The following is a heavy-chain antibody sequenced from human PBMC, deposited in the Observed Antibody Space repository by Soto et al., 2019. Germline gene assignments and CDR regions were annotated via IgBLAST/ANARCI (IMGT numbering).Heavy chain of an antibody. J-gene: IGHJ6*02. V-gene: IGHV1-46*01. Sequence: ASVKVSCKASGYTFSTYYMHWVRQAPGQGLEWMAIISPSGGSTTYPQKFQGRVTMTRDTSTGTVYMELSSLRSEDTAVYYCVRSAHQRENYYGLDVWGQGTTVTVYS. CDR3: VRSAHQRENYYGLDV. CDR1: GYTFSTYY. CDR2: ISPSGGST. D-gene: IGHD1-26*01.